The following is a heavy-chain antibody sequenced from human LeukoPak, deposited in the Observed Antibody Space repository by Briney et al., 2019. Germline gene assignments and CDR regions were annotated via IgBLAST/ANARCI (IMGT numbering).Heavy chain of an antibody. Sequence: PGGSLRLSCAASGFTFSSYAMSWVRQAPGKGLEWVSTVSGSGDSTWCADSVKGRFTISRDNSKSTLYLQMNSLRAEDTAVYYCAKSPYIASHIDFDYWGQGTLVTVSS. CDR2: VSGSGDST. D-gene: IGHD3-16*01. CDR1: GFTFSSYA. J-gene: IGHJ4*02. CDR3: AKSPYIASHIDFDY. V-gene: IGHV3-23*01.